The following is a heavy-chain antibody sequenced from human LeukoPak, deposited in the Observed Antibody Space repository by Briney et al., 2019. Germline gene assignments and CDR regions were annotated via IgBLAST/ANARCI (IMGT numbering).Heavy chain of an antibody. V-gene: IGHV4-59*01. J-gene: IGHJ4*02. CDR2: IDYSGYT. D-gene: IGHD3-10*01. CDR1: GGSISTYY. Sequence: PSETLSLTCTVSGGSISTYYWSWIRQPPGKGLEWIGYIDYSGYTNYNPSLKSRVTISLDTSKNQFSLKLRSVTTADTAVYYCARDIACGSGKYYFDYWGKGTMVTVS. CDR3: ARDIACGSGKYYFDY.